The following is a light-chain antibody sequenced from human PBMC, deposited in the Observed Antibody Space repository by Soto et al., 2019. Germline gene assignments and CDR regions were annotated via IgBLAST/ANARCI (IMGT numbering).Light chain of an antibody. Sequence: QSVLTQAPSASATPGQRVTISCSGSGPNIGSYYVYWYQQVPGAAPKLLIYRNNQRPSGVPDRFSASKSGTSASLAISGLRSEDEADYYCAAWDDNLSGPLFGEGTKVTVL. CDR2: RNN. CDR3: AAWDDNLSGPL. J-gene: IGLJ2*01. CDR1: GPNIGSYY. V-gene: IGLV1-47*01.